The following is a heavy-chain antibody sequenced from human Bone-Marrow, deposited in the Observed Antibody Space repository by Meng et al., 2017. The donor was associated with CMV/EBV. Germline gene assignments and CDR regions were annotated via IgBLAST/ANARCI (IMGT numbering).Heavy chain of an antibody. CDR2: IYYSGST. CDR3: ARGGYDYVWGSWGWFDP. Sequence: RIHAPGPGLGKPSETLSLTCTVSGGSISSSCYYWGWIRQPPGKGLEWIGSIYYSGSTDYNPSLKSRVTISVDTSKNQFSLKLSSVTAADTAVYYCARGGYDYVWGSWGWFDPWGQGTLVTVSS. J-gene: IGHJ5*02. D-gene: IGHD3-16*01. V-gene: IGHV4-39*07. CDR1: GGSISSSCYY.